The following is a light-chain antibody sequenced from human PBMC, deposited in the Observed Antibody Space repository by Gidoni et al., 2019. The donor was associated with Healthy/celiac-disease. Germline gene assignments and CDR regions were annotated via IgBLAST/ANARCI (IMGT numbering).Light chain of an antibody. CDR2: GAS. V-gene: IGKV3-20*01. CDR1: QSVSSSY. Sequence: EIVLTQSPGTLSLSPGERATISCRASQSVSSSYLAWYQQKPGQAPRLLIYGASSRATGIPDRFSGSVSGTDFTLTISRLEPEEFAVYYCQQYGSSPGVFTFGPGTKVDIK. CDR3: QQYGSSPGVFT. J-gene: IGKJ3*01.